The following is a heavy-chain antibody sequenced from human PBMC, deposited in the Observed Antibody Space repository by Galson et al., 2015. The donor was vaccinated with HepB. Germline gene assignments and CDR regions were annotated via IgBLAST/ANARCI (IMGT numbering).Heavy chain of an antibody. D-gene: IGHD5-24*01. CDR1: GYTFTGYY. Sequence: SVKVSCKASGYTFTGYYMHWVRQAPGQGLEWMGWINPNSGGTNYAQKFQGWVTMTRDTSISTAYMELSRLRSDDTAVYYCARSIYPGGEMATITTWYFDLWGRGTLVTVSS. J-gene: IGHJ2*01. CDR2: INPNSGGT. CDR3: ARSIYPGGEMATITTWYFDL. V-gene: IGHV1-2*04.